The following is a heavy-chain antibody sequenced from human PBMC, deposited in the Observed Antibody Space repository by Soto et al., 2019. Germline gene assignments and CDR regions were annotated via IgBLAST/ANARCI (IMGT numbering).Heavy chain of an antibody. CDR3: AHTLVAGLGYYFDY. Sequence: QITLKESGPTLVKPTQTLTLTCTFSGFSLSTTRVGVGWIRQPQGKALEWLALIYWDDDKRYSPFLKSRLTITKDNSKNQVVLTMTNMDPMDTATYFCAHTLVAGLGYYFDYWGQGTLVTVSS. CDR2: IYWDDDK. V-gene: IGHV2-5*02. CDR1: GFSLSTTRVG. J-gene: IGHJ4*02. D-gene: IGHD6-19*01.